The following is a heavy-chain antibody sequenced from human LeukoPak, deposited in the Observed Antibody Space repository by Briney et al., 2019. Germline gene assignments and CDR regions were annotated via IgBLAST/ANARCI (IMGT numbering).Heavy chain of an antibody. CDR1: GYTFTSFG. CDR3: ARDWSY. CDR2: ISAYNGDT. Sequence: ASVKVSCKASGYTFTSFGTNRVRQAPGQGLEWMGWISAYNGDTNYAQKLQGRVTMTTDTSTSTAYMELRSLRSDDTAVYYCARDWSYWGQGSLVTVSS. V-gene: IGHV1-18*01. J-gene: IGHJ4*02.